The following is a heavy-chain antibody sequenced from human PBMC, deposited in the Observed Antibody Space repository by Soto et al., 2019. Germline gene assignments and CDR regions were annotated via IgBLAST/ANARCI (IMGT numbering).Heavy chain of an antibody. CDR3: ARGAGCSSTSCYRSWFDP. D-gene: IGHD2-2*01. Sequence: ASVKVSCKASGGTFSSYTISWVRQAPGQGLEWMGRIIPILGIANYAQKFQGRVTITADKSTSTAYMELSSLRSEDTAVYYCARGAGCSSTSCYRSWFDPWGQGTLVTVSS. CDR1: GGTFSSYT. J-gene: IGHJ5*02. V-gene: IGHV1-69*02. CDR2: IIPILGIA.